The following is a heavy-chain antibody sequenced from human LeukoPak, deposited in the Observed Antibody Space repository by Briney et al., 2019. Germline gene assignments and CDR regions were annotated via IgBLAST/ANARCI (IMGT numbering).Heavy chain of an antibody. CDR1: GGSISSSSYY. CDR3: ARGSREQWLVPFDY. J-gene: IGHJ4*02. Sequence: SETLSLTCTVSGGSISSSSYYWGWIRQPPGKGLEWIGSIYYSGSTYYNPSLKSRVTISVDTSKNQFSLKLSSVTAADTAVYYCARGSREQWLVPFDYWGQGTLVTVSS. CDR2: IYYSGST. D-gene: IGHD6-19*01. V-gene: IGHV4-39*07.